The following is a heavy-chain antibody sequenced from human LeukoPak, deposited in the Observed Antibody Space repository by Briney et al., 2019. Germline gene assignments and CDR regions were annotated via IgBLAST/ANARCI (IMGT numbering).Heavy chain of an antibody. Sequence: ASETLSLTCTVSGGSVSSGGYYWSWIRQPPGKGLEWIGYIYYSGSTNYNPSLKSRVTISVDTSKSQFSLKLSSVTAADTAVYYCAREAPYFDYWGQGTLVTVSS. CDR2: IYYSGST. CDR1: GGSVSSGGYY. V-gene: IGHV4-61*08. J-gene: IGHJ4*02. CDR3: AREAPYFDY.